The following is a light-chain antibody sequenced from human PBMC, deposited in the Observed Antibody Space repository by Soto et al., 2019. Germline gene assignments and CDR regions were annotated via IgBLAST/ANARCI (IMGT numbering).Light chain of an antibody. CDR2: EVT. CDR1: SNDVGYYNY. V-gene: IGLV2-14*01. CDR3: SSYTTAYTQV. J-gene: IGLJ3*02. Sequence: QSALSQPASVFGSPGQSITISCTGTSNDVGYYNYVSWYQQHPGQAPKLMISEVTTRPSGVSDRFSGSKSGNTASLTISRLQAEDEAHYYCSSYTTAYTQVFGGGTKLTVL.